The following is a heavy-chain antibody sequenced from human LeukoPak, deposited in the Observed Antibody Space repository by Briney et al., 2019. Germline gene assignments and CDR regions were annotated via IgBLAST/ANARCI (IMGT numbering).Heavy chain of an antibody. J-gene: IGHJ3*02. Sequence: SSVKASCKASGGTFCSYANSCVLQAPGQGLEWMRRIIPMLGIANYAQKFQGGVTITADKSTSTAYMELSRLRSEDTAVYYCARDRNIVVVTAMVDAFDIWGQGTMVTVSS. V-gene: IGHV1-69*04. D-gene: IGHD2-21*02. CDR2: IIPMLGIA. CDR1: GGTFCSYA. CDR3: ARDRNIVVVTAMVDAFDI.